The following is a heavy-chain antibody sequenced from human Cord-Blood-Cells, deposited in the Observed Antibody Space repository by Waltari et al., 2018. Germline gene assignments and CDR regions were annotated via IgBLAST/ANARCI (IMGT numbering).Heavy chain of an antibody. Sequence: QLQLQESGPGLVKPSETLSLTCTVSGGSISSSSYYWGWIRQPPGKGLEWIGSIYYSGRTYYNPSLKSRVTISVDTSKNQFSLKLSSVTAADTAVYYCARSEKLPYYDFWSGYAFDIWGQGTMVTVSS. CDR1: GGSISSSSYY. V-gene: IGHV4-39*01. CDR2: IYYSGRT. CDR3: ARSEKLPYYDFWSGYAFDI. D-gene: IGHD3-3*01. J-gene: IGHJ3*02.